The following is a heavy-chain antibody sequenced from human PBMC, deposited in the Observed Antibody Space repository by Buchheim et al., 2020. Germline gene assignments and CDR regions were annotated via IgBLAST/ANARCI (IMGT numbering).Heavy chain of an antibody. J-gene: IGHJ6*02. V-gene: IGHV3-7*01. CDR2: IKQDDSKK. CDR3: AREGYCSGGSCYSGYYYGMDV. Sequence: EVQLVESGGGLVQPGVSLRLSCAASGFTFSSYWMSWVRQAPGKGLEWVANIKQDDSKKYYVDSVKGRFTISRDNAKNSLYLHMNSLRAEDTAVYCCAREGYCSGGSCYSGYYYGMDVWGQGTT. D-gene: IGHD2-15*01. CDR1: GFTFSSYW.